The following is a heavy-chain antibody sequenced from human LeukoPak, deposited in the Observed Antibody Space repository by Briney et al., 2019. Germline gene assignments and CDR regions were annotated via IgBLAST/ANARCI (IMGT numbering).Heavy chain of an antibody. CDR1: GYTFITYG. CDR3: ARDSYYYGSGNGLDV. CDR2: ISGYNGNT. J-gene: IGHJ4*02. V-gene: IGHV1-18*01. Sequence: ASVKVSCKASGYTFITYGISWVRQAPGQGLEWMGWISGYNGNTNYAQMLQGRVTMTTDTSTSTAYMDLRSLRSDDTAVYYCARDSYYYGSGNGLDVWGQGTLVIVSS. D-gene: IGHD3-10*01.